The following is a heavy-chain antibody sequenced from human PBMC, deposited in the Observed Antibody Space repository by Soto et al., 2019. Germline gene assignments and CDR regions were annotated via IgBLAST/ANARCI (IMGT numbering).Heavy chain of an antibody. CDR1: GFTFSPYS. Sequence: EVQVVESGGGLVKPGGSLRLSCAASGFTFSPYSMIWVRQAPGKGLEWVSSISGSSSDIYYADSVRGRFTISRDNAKSSLYLQMNSLRAEDTAVYYCAIAASMAAADIDYWGQGTLVTVSS. V-gene: IGHV3-21*01. CDR3: AIAASMAAADIDY. CDR2: ISGSSSDI. D-gene: IGHD6-13*01. J-gene: IGHJ4*02.